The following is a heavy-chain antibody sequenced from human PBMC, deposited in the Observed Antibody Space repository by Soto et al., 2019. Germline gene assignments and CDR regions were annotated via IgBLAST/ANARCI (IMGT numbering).Heavy chain of an antibody. Sequence: VKGDRKAAGYAFSAYFLHWLRQAPGQGLEWMGWVNPNSGGTSYAQKFKDWVTMTRDTSINTAYMELRRLRSDDTALYFCAKETRMHAFDMWGQGTMVTGSS. V-gene: IGHV1-2*04. D-gene: IGHD2-15*01. CDR2: VNPNSGGT. CDR3: AKETRMHAFDM. J-gene: IGHJ3*02. CDR1: GYAFSAYF.